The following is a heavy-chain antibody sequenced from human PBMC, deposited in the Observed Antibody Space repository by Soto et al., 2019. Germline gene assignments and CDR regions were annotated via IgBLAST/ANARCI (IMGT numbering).Heavy chain of an antibody. CDR3: TRGPRADSSGTGAP. CDR1: GCSIYNYY. CDR2: IYSTGST. Sequence: XETLSLTCTVSGCSIYNYYWSWIRQPAGKGLEWIGQIYSTGSTKYNPSLKSRVTMSIDTSRKQFSLKLTSVSAADTAIYYCTRGPRADSSGTGAPWGQGTPATVSS. V-gene: IGHV4-4*07. J-gene: IGHJ5*02. D-gene: IGHD1-26*01.